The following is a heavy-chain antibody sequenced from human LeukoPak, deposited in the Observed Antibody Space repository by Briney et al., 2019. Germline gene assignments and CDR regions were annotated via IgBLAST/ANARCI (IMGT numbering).Heavy chain of an antibody. V-gene: IGHV3-23*01. Sequence: GGSLRLSCVVSGITLSNYGMSWVRQAPGKGLEWVSGISERGGSTNYADYVKGRFIISRDTSKNTVYLQMYSLRVEDTAVYFCAKRGIVIRAVIIIGFHKEAYYFDYWGQGILVTVSS. CDR3: AKRGIVIRAVIIIGFHKEAYYFDY. J-gene: IGHJ4*02. CDR1: GITLSNYG. D-gene: IGHD3-10*01. CDR2: ISERGGST.